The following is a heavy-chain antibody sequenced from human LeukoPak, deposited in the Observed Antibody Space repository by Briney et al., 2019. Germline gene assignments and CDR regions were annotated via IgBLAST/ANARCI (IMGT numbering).Heavy chain of an antibody. CDR1: GFTFSSYD. J-gene: IGHJ3*02. Sequence: GGSLRLSCAASGFTFSSYDMHWVRQATGKGLEWVSAIGTAGDTYYPGSVKGRFTISRENAKNSLYLQVNSLRAGDTVVYYCARDVNNAFDIWGQGTMVTVSS. V-gene: IGHV3-13*01. CDR2: IGTAGDT. CDR3: ARDVNNAFDI. D-gene: IGHD2/OR15-2a*01.